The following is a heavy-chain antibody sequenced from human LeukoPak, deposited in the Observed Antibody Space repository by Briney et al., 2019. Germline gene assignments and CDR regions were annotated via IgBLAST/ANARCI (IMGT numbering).Heavy chain of an antibody. Sequence: GESLKISCTGSGYSFTTYRIGWVRQMPGKGLEWMGIIYPGDSETTYGPSFQGLVTISADKSINTAYLQWSSLKASDTAIYYCARAMYGSNIYYVFDFWGQGTLVTVSS. CDR2: IYPGDSET. CDR3: ARAMYGSNIYYVFDF. V-gene: IGHV5-51*01. J-gene: IGHJ4*02. D-gene: IGHD3-10*01. CDR1: GYSFTTYR.